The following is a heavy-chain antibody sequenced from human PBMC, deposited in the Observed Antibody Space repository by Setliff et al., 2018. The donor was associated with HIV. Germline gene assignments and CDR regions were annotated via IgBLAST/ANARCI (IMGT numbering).Heavy chain of an antibody. CDR1: AGSISSYY. CDR3: ARAPGPYGDYNWFDP. Sequence: TSETLSLTCAVSAGSISSYYWSWIRQPPGKGLEWIGYVFYSGSANYNPSLKSRVTMSVDTSKNQISLKVNSVTAADTALYFCARAPGPYGDYNWFDPWGQGALVTVSS. D-gene: IGHD4-17*01. J-gene: IGHJ5*02. V-gene: IGHV4-59*12. CDR2: VFYSGSA.